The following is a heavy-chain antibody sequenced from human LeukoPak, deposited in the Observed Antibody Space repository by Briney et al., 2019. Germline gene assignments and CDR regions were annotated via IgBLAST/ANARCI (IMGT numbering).Heavy chain of an antibody. V-gene: IGHV3-7*01. CDR2: IKQDGSEK. J-gene: IGHJ4*02. CDR3: ASTHPFYDGDFDY. D-gene: IGHD2/OR15-2a*01. CDR1: GFTFSSYW. Sequence: GGSLRLSCATSGFTFSSYWMSWVRQAPGKGLEWVANIKQDGSEKHYVDAVKGRFTISRDNAKHSLYLQMNSLRAEDTAVYYCASTHPFYDGDFDYWGQGTLVTVSS.